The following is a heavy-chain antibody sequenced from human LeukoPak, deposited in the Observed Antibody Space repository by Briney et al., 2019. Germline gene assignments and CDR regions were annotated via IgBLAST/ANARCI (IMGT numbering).Heavy chain of an antibody. Sequence: GGSLRLSCAASGFTFSDYYMSWIRQAPGKGLEWVSYISSSGSTICYADSVKGRFTISRDNAKNSLYLQMNSLRAEDTAVYYCARALHYDSSGYFGYWGQGTLVTVSS. V-gene: IGHV3-11*04. CDR2: ISSSGSTI. CDR1: GFTFSDYY. CDR3: ARALHYDSSGYFGY. D-gene: IGHD3-22*01. J-gene: IGHJ4*02.